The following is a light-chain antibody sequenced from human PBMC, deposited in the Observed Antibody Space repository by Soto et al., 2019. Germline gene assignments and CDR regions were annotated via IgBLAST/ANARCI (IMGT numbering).Light chain of an antibody. CDR2: GAS. CDR1: QSVSSSY. V-gene: IGKV3-20*01. CDR3: QQYGSLSWT. Sequence: EIVLTQSPGTLSLSPGERATLSCRASQSVSSSYLAWYQQKPGQAPRLLIYGASSRATGIPDRFSGSGSGTDFTLTISRLEPEDFAVYYCQQYGSLSWTSGQGTKVDIK. J-gene: IGKJ1*01.